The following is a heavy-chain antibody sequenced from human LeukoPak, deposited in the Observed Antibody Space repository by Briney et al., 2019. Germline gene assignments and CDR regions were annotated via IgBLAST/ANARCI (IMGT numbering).Heavy chain of an antibody. J-gene: IGHJ4*02. V-gene: IGHV3-23*01. CDR2: ISGSGGGT. CDR3: AQDAVIGRTYFDY. Sequence: PGGALRLSCAASGFTFSSYGMSWVRQAPGEGLEWVSAISGSGGGTYYADSVKGRFTISRDNSKNTLYLQMNSLRAEDTAVYYCAQDAVIGRTYFDYWGQGTLVTVSS. CDR1: GFTFSSYG. D-gene: IGHD2/OR15-2a*01.